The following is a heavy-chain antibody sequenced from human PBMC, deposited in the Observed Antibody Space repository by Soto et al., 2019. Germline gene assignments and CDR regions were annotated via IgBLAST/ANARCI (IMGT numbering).Heavy chain of an antibody. CDR1: GGTFSSYA. J-gene: IGHJ3*02. CDR2: IIPIFGTA. Sequence: WASVKVSCKASGGTFSSYAISWVRQAPGQGLEWMGGIIPIFGTANYAQKFQGRVTITADESTSTAYMELSSLRSEDTAVYYCASLYSYGRTDAFDIWGQGTMVTVSS. D-gene: IGHD5-18*01. CDR3: ASLYSYGRTDAFDI. V-gene: IGHV1-69*13.